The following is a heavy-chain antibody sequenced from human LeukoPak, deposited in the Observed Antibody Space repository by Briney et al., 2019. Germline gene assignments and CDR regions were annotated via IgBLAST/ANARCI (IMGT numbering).Heavy chain of an antibody. CDR1: GYSFTSYW. V-gene: IGHV5-51*01. J-gene: IGHJ3*02. Sequence: GESLKISCKGSGYSFTSYWIGWVRPMPGKGLEWMGIIYPGDSDTRYSPSFQGQVTISADKSISTAYLQWSSLKASDTAMYYCARFRSTIFGAFDIWGQGTMVTVSS. D-gene: IGHD3-3*01. CDR2: IYPGDSDT. CDR3: ARFRSTIFGAFDI.